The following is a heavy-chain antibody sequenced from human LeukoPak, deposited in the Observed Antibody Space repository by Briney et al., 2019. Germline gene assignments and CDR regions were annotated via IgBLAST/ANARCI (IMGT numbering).Heavy chain of an antibody. CDR2: INPNSGGT. Sequence: ASVKVPCKASGYTFTGYYMHWVRQAPGQGREWMGWINPNSGGTNYAQKFQGRVTMTRDTSISTAYMELSRLRSDDTAVYYCASLGQQLVSDNYYYYYYMDVWGKGTTVTVSS. CDR1: GYTFTGYY. D-gene: IGHD6-13*01. V-gene: IGHV1-2*02. J-gene: IGHJ6*03. CDR3: ASLGQQLVSDNYYYYYYMDV.